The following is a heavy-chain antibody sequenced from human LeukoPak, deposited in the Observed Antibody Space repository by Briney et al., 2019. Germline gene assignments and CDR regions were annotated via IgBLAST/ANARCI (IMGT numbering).Heavy chain of an antibody. CDR1: GFTFSSYG. Sequence: AGGSLRPSCAASGFTFSSYGMHWVRQAPGKGLEWVAVIWYDGSNKYYADSVKGRFTISRDNSKNTLYLQMNSLRAEDTAVYYCARDFSYYYDSSGYLDYWGQGTLVTVSS. CDR3: ARDFSYYYDSSGYLDY. CDR2: IWYDGSNK. J-gene: IGHJ4*02. D-gene: IGHD3-22*01. V-gene: IGHV3-33*01.